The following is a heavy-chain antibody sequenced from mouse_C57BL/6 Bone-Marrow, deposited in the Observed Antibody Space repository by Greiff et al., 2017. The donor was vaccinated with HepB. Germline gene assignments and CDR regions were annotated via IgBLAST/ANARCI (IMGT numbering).Heavy chain of an antibody. CDR2: INPYNGGT. Sequence: EVQLQQSGPVLVKPGASVKMSCKASGYTFTDYYMNWVKQSHGKSLEWIGVINPYNGGTSYNQKFKGKATLTVDKSSSTAYMELNSLTSEDSAVYYCARRGPQHPGYFDYWGQGTTLTVSS. D-gene: IGHD3-1*01. V-gene: IGHV1-19*01. CDR3: ARRGPQHPGYFDY. CDR1: GYTFTDYY. J-gene: IGHJ2*01.